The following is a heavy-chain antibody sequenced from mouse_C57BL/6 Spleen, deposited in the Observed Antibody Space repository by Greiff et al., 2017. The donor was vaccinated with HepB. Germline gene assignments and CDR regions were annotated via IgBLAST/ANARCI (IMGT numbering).Heavy chain of an antibody. J-gene: IGHJ1*03. D-gene: IGHD2-5*01. V-gene: IGHV1-26*01. CDR2: INPNNGGT. CDR3: ARWRGSNYRYWYFDV. Sequence: EVQLQQSGPELVKPGASVKISCKASGYTFTDYYMNWVKQSHGKSLEWIGDINPNNGGTSYNQKFKGKATLTVDKSSSTAYMELRSLTSEDSAVYYCARWRGSNYRYWYFDVWGTGTTVTVSS. CDR1: GYTFTDYY.